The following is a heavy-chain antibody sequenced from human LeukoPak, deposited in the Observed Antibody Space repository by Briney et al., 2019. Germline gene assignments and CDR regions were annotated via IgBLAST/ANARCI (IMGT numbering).Heavy chain of an antibody. J-gene: IGHJ3*02. D-gene: IGHD5-24*01. CDR3: ARQSRDGYNYLPHAFDI. CDR1: GSIFTSYW. Sequence: GASLKISCKGSGSIFTSYWIGWVRQLPGKGLEWMGIIYPGDSDTRYSPSFQGQVTISADKSISTAYLQWSSLKASDTAMYYCARQSRDGYNYLPHAFDIWGQGTMVTVSS. CDR2: IYPGDSDT. V-gene: IGHV5-51*01.